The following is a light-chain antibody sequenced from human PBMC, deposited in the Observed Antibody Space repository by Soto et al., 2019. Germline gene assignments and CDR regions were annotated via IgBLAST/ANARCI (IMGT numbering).Light chain of an antibody. J-gene: IGKJ5*01. CDR3: QQYSKSPIT. V-gene: IGKV3-15*01. Sequence: EVLMTQSPSTLSVSPGERATLSCRASQTVSSNLAWYQQKPGQSPRLLIYGTSTRATGVPARFSGSGSGTEFTLTISSLQPEDFEIYYCQQYSKSPITFGQGTRLEIK. CDR1: QTVSSN. CDR2: GTS.